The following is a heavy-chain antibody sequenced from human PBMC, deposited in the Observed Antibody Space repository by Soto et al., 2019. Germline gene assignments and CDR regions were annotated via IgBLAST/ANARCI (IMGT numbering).Heavy chain of an antibody. V-gene: IGHV4-34*01. J-gene: IGHJ4*02. CDR3: ARGLSHYDFWSGYLYYFDY. CDR1: GGSFSGYY. D-gene: IGHD3-3*01. CDR2: INHSGST. Sequence: SETLSLTCAVYGGSFSGYYWSWIRQPPGKGLEWIGEINHSGSTNYNPSLKSRVTISVDTSKNQFSLKLSSVTAADTAVYYCARGLSHYDFWSGYLYYFDYWGQGTLVTVSS.